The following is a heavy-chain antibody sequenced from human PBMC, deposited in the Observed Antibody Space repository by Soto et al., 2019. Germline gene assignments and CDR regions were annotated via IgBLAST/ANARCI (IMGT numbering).Heavy chain of an antibody. D-gene: IGHD1-1*01. V-gene: IGHV1-18*01. CDR3: ARGRYGDY. Sequence: QVHLVQSGAEVKKPGASVKVSCKASGYTFTSIGITWVRQAPGQGLERMGWISAHNGNTDYAQKLQGRVIVTRDTSTSTAYMELRSLRSDDTAVYYCARGRYGDYWGQGALVTVSS. CDR1: GYTFTSIG. CDR2: ISAHNGNT. J-gene: IGHJ4*02.